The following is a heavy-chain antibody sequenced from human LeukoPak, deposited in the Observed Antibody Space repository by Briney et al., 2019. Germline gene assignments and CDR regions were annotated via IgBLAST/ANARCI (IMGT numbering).Heavy chain of an antibody. Sequence: SETLSLTCIVSGDSISSYYWSWIRQPPGKGLEWIGEINHSGSTNYNPSLKSRVTISVDTSKNQFSLKLSSVTAADTAVYYCARGLGVAVAALFDYWGQGTLVTVSS. CDR2: INHSGST. J-gene: IGHJ4*02. D-gene: IGHD6-19*01. CDR1: GDSISSYY. V-gene: IGHV4-34*01. CDR3: ARGLGVAVAALFDY.